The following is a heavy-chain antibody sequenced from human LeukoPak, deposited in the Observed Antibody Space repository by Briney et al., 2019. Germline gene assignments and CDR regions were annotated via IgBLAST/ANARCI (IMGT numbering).Heavy chain of an antibody. J-gene: IGHJ4*02. CDR1: RFTFTSYY. CDR2: INPNSGST. D-gene: IGHD3-22*01. Sequence: ASVKVSCKTSRFTFTSYYMHWVRQAPGQGLEWMGMINPNSGSTSYAQKFQGRVTMTRDTSTSTVYMDLSTLRSEDTAVYYCARDPSGSSGYLGAYFDYWGQXTLVXVSS. V-gene: IGHV1-46*01. CDR3: ARDPSGSSGYLGAYFDY.